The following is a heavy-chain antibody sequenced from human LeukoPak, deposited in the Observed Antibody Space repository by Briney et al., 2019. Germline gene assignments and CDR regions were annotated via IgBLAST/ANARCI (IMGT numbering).Heavy chain of an antibody. Sequence: GGSLRLSCAASGFTFRSYGMHWVRQAPGKGLEWVAVIWYDGSNKYYADSVKGRFTISRDNSKNTLYLQVNSLRAEDTAVYYCARDHGLYDYWGQGTLVTVSS. CDR1: GFTFRSYG. CDR2: IWYDGSNK. CDR3: ARDHGLYDY. D-gene: IGHD5-24*01. J-gene: IGHJ4*02. V-gene: IGHV3-33*01.